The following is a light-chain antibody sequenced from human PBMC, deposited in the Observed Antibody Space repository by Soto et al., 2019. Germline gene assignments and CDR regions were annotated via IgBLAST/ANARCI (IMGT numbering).Light chain of an antibody. CDR1: SNDVGAYDH. CDR2: DVN. Sequence: HSALTQPLSVSGSPGQSVAISCTGTSNDVGAYDHVSWYQHSPDKAPKLLIFDVNKRPSGVPDRFSGSKSGNTASLTISGLQADDEAEYFCSSFAGTYSLYIFGSGTKVTVL. CDR3: SSFAGTYSLYI. J-gene: IGLJ1*01. V-gene: IGLV2-11*01.